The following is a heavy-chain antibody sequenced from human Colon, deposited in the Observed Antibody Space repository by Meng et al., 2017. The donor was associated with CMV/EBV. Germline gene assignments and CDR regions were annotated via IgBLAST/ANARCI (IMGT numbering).Heavy chain of an antibody. V-gene: IGHV3-23*01. J-gene: IGHJ4*02. Sequence: GESLKISCTASGFTFGDYAMSWVRQAPGKGLEWVASISGSGAKTDFADSAKGRFSVSRDNSKNTLYLQMNSLRGEDTAVYYCAKDTILGLIKPSDCWGQGTLVTVSS. CDR2: ISGSGAKT. CDR1: GFTFGDYA. CDR3: AKDTILGLIKPSDC. D-gene: IGHD3/OR15-3a*01.